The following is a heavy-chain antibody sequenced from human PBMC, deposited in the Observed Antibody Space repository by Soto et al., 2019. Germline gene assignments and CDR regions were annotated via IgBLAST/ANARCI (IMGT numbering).Heavy chain of an antibody. CDR3: AGQRGFSGGSFNFWGPGAFVI. J-gene: IGHJ3*02. D-gene: IGHD2-15*01. CDR2: IYSGGST. CDR1: GFTVSSNY. V-gene: IGHV3-66*04. Sequence: GGSLRLSCAASGFTVSSNYMSWVRQAPGKGLEWVSVIYSGGSTYYADSVKGRFTISRDNSKNTLYLQMNSLRAEDTAVYYCAGQRGFSGGSFNFWGPGAFVIWGKGTMVTVSS.